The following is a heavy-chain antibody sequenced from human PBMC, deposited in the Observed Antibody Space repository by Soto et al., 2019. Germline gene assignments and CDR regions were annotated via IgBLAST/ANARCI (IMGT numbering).Heavy chain of an antibody. J-gene: IGHJ4*02. CDR1: GFTFSSYW. CDR2: MNRDGSEK. D-gene: IGHD6-13*01. V-gene: IGHV3-7*01. Sequence: GGSLRLSCAASGFTFSSYWMTWARQAPGKGLEWVASMNRDGSEKRYVDSVEGRFAISRDNAKNSLFLQMNSLSPDDTAVYYCGRDAGRRFDYWGQGSLVTVSS. CDR3: GRDAGRRFDY.